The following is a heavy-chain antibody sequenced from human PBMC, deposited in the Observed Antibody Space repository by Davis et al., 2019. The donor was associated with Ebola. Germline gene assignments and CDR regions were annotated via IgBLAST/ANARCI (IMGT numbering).Heavy chain of an antibody. Sequence: SETLSLTCTVSGASISAYYCSWIRQPPGKGLEWIGYVHYTGATHYNASLKSRVTITVDTSNNQFSLILSSVTAADTAVYYCARLGSYGQYHYFDSWGQGTLVTVSS. J-gene: IGHJ4*02. D-gene: IGHD3-10*01. V-gene: IGHV4-59*08. CDR1: GASISAYY. CDR3: ARLGSYGQYHYFDS. CDR2: VHYTGAT.